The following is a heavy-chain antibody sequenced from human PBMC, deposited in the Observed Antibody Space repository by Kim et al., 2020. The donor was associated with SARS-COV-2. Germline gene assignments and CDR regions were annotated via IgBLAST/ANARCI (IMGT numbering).Heavy chain of an antibody. CDR2: IIPIFGTA. CDR1: GGTFSSYA. Sequence: SVKVSCKASGGTFSSYAISWVRQAPGQGLEWMGGIIPIFGTANYAQKFQGRVTITADESTSTAYMELSSLRSEDTAVYYCARVEVVPRGAAAGMGYYYYGMDVWGQGTTVTVSS. V-gene: IGHV1-69*13. D-gene: IGHD6-13*01. CDR3: ARVEVVPRGAAAGMGYYYYGMDV. J-gene: IGHJ6*02.